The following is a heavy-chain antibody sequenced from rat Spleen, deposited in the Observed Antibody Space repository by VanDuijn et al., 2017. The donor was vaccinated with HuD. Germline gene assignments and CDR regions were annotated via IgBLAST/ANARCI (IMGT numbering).Heavy chain of an antibody. CDR2: ITNSGGNL. D-gene: IGHD1-1*01. Sequence: EVQLVESGGGLVQPGRSLKLSCAASGFTFRNYGMTWVRQTPTTGLEWVASITNSGGNLYYPDSMKGRFTISRDNAQNTLYLQMNSLRSEDTATYYCTRENYYSGDYWGQGVMVTVSS. J-gene: IGHJ2*01. CDR3: TRENYYSGDY. V-gene: IGHV5S13*01. CDR1: GFTFRNYG.